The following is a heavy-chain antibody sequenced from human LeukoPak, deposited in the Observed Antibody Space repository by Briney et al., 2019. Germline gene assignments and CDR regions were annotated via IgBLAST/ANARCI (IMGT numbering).Heavy chain of an antibody. V-gene: IGHV3-7*01. CDR2: IKQDGSEK. CDR3: ARDRPRYWSGGSCYSGIDY. CDR1: GFTFSSYS. J-gene: IGHJ4*02. Sequence: QPGGSLRLSCAASGFTFSSYSMNWVRQAPGKGLEWVANIKQDGSEKYYVDSVKGRFTISRDNAKNSLYLQMNSLRAEDTAVEYCARDRPRYWSGGSCYSGIDYWGQGTLVTVSS. D-gene: IGHD2-15*01.